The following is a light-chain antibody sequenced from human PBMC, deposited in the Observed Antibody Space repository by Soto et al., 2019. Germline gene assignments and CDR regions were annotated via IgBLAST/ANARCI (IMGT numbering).Light chain of an antibody. J-gene: IGKJ4*01. CDR1: QSVRSN. CDR2: GAS. V-gene: IGKV3-15*01. CDR3: QQYNNWPLT. Sequence: EIVLTQSPGTLSLSPGERATLSCRASQSVRSNSAWYQQKPGQAPRLLLYGASIRATGIPARFSGSGYGTEFTLPISSLQSEDFAVYYCQQYNNWPLTFGGGTKVDIK.